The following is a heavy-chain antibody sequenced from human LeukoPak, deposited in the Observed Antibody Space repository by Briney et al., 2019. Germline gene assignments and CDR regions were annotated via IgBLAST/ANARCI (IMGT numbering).Heavy chain of an antibody. J-gene: IGHJ5*02. Sequence: GGSLRLSCAASGFPFSSYAMTWVRQASGMGLEWVSSVSAGGDRAYYAASLKGRFAISRDNSKNTLYLQMNSLRAEDTAVYYCAKDVKVGYFGEFDPWGQGTLVTVSS. CDR2: VSAGGDRA. D-gene: IGHD3-10*01. CDR1: GFPFSSYA. CDR3: AKDVKVGYFGEFDP. V-gene: IGHV3-23*01.